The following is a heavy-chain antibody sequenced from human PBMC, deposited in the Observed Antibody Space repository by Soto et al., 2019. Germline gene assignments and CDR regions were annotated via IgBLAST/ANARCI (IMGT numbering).Heavy chain of an antibody. J-gene: IGHJ4*02. CDR1: GFTFSDHY. CDR3: AKNSYSCSGGYCYFDY. Sequence: GGSLRLSCAASGFTFSDHYVDWVRQAPGKGLEWVGRIRKKANNYMTEYAASVKGRFTISRDDSKNSLYLQMNSLKTEDTAVYYCAKNSYSCSGGYCYFDYWGQGTLVTVSS. D-gene: IGHD2-15*01. CDR2: IRKKANNYMT. V-gene: IGHV3-72*01.